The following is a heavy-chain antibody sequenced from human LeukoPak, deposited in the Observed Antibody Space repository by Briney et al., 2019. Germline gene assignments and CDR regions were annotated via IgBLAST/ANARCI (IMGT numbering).Heavy chain of an antibody. Sequence: GGSLRLSCAASGFTFSSYWMSWVRQAPGKGLEWGANIKQDGSEKYYVDSVKGRFTIPRDNAKNSLYLQMNSLRAEDTAVYYCARDLDSGAAAHRGGFDYWGQGTLVTVSS. CDR2: IKQDGSEK. CDR1: GFTFSSYW. J-gene: IGHJ4*02. D-gene: IGHD6-13*01. V-gene: IGHV3-7*01. CDR3: ARDLDSGAAAHRGGFDY.